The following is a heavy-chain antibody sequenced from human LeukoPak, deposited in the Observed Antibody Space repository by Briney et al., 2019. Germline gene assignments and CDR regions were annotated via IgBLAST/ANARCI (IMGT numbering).Heavy chain of an antibody. J-gene: IGHJ3*02. CDR3: AREWGDAFDI. V-gene: IGHV1-2*02. CDR2: INPTSGGT. Sequence: ASVKVSCKASGYTFTGYYIHWVRQAPGQGLEWMGWINPTSGGTKYAQKFQGRVTMTRDTSISTAYMELSRLRSDDTAVYYCAREWGDAFDIWGQGTMVTVSS. CDR1: GYTFTGYY. D-gene: IGHD1-26*01.